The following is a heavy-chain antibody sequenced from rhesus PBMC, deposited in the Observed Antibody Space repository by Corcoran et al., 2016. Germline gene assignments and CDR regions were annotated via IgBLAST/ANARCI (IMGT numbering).Heavy chain of an antibody. CDR2: ISNGGFST. D-gene: IGHD1-44*02. V-gene: IGHV3S5*01. J-gene: IGHJ4*01. CDR1: GFTFSNYA. CDR3: AKVNGRIDY. Sequence: EVQLVESGGGLVQPGGSLRLSCAASGFTFSNYAMSWVRQAPGKGLEWVDNISNGGFSTYTADAVKGRFTISRDNSKNTLALQMNSLGAEDTAVYYCAKVNGRIDYWGQGVLVTVSS.